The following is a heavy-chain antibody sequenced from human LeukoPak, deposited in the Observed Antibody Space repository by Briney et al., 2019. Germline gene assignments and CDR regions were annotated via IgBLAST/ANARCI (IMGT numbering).Heavy chain of an antibody. V-gene: IGHV3-48*03. D-gene: IGHD1-14*01. J-gene: IGHJ6*03. CDR2: ISSSGSTM. CDR1: GFTFSSYE. Sequence: PGGSLRLSCAASGFTFSSYEMNWVRQAPGKGLEWVSYISSSGSTMYYADSVKGRFTISGDNAKNSLSLQMNSLRAEDTAVYYCARSPAGANYYLDVWGKGTTVTISS. CDR3: ARSPAGANYYLDV.